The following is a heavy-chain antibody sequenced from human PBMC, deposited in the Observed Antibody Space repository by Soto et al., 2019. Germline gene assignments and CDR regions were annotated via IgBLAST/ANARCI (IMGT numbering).Heavy chain of an antibody. CDR2: MNPNSGNT. D-gene: IGHD2-15*01. J-gene: IGHJ5*02. CDR3: ARGPLGLIVVVVAALWFDP. CDR1: GYTFTSYD. V-gene: IGHV1-8*01. Sequence: QVQLVQSGAEVKKPGASVKVSCKASGYTFTSYDINWVRQATGQGLEWMGWMNPNSGNTGYAQKFQGRVTMTRNTSISTAYRELGSLRSEDTAVYYCARGPLGLIVVVVAALWFDPWGQGTLVTVSS.